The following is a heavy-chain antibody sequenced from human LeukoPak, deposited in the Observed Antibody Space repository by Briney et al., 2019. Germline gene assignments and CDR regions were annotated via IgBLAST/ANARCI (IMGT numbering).Heavy chain of an antibody. CDR2: IYASGST. CDR3: ARDPTYYYDSSGRNDAFDI. J-gene: IGHJ3*02. CDR1: GGSISSGSYY. D-gene: IGHD3-22*01. Sequence: SETLSLTCTVSGGSISSGSYYWSWIRQPAGKGLEWLGRIYASGSTNYNPSLKSRVTISVDTSMNQFSLKLSSVTAADTAVYYCARDPTYYYDSSGRNDAFDIWGQGTMVTVSS. V-gene: IGHV4-61*02.